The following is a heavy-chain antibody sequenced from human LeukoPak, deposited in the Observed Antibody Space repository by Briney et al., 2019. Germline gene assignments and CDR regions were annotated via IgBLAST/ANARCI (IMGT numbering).Heavy chain of an antibody. CDR1: GGSISSSSYY. J-gene: IGHJ6*02. D-gene: IGHD2-15*01. Sequence: PSETLSLTCTVSGGSISSSSYYWGWIRQPPGKGLEWIGSIYYSGSTYYNPSLKSRVTISVDTSKNQFSLKLSSVTAADTAVYYCARARTQNPRYYYYYYGMDVWGQGTTVTVSS. CDR2: IYYSGST. V-gene: IGHV4-39*07. CDR3: ARARTQNPRYYYYYYGMDV.